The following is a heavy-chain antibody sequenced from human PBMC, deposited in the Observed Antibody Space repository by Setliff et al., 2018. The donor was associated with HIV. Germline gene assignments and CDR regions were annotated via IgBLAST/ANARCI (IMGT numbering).Heavy chain of an antibody. D-gene: IGHD3-22*01. CDR1: AGTFSSYA. J-gene: IGHJ3*02. V-gene: IGHV1-69*10. CDR3: ARPLDYYYDSSGYSGAFDI. CDR2: IIPILGIA. Sequence: SVKVSCKASAGTFSSYAISWVRQAPGQVLEWMGGIIPILGIANYAQKFQGRVTITADKSTSTAYMELSSLRSEDTAVYYCARPLDYYYDSSGYSGAFDIWGQGTVVTVS.